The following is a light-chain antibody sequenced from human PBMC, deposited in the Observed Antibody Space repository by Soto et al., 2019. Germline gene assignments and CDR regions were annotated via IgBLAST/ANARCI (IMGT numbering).Light chain of an antibody. V-gene: IGKV1-27*01. CDR3: QKYNSATLT. CDR1: QGISNY. J-gene: IGKJ4*01. Sequence: DIQMTQSPSSLSASVGDRVTITCRASQGISNYLAWYQQKPGKVPMLLIYAASTVQSGVPSRFSGSGSGTDFTLTISSLQPKDVPTSYCQKYNSATLTFGGGTKVEIK. CDR2: AAS.